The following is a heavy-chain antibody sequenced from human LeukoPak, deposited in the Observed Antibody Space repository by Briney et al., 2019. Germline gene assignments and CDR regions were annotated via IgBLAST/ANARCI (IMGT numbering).Heavy chain of an antibody. V-gene: IGHV3-15*01. CDR1: GFTFNNAW. CDR2: IKSKTDGGTT. Sequence: GGSLRLSCVASGFTFNNAWMSWVRQAPGKGLEWVGRIKSKTDGGTTDYAAPMKGRFSISRDDSKNTLYLQMNSLKIEDTAVYYCSAPWGNAGYWGQGTLVTVSS. J-gene: IGHJ4*02. D-gene: IGHD3-16*01. CDR3: SAPWGNAGY.